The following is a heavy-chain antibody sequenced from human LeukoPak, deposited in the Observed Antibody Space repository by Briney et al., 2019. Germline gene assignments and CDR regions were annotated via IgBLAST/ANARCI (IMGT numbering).Heavy chain of an antibody. CDR1: GGSISSYY. CDR3: ARGGTWPVHFDY. CDR2: IYYSGST. J-gene: IGHJ4*02. Sequence: TSETLSLTCTVSGGSISSYYWSWIRQPPGKGLEWIGYIYYSGSTNYNPSLKSRVTISVDTSKNQFSLKLISMTAADTAVYYCARGGTWPVHFDYWGQGTLVTVSS. V-gene: IGHV4-59*12. D-gene: IGHD6-19*01.